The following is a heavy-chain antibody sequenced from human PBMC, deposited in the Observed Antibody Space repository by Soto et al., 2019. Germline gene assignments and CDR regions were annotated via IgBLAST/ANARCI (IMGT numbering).Heavy chain of an antibody. CDR3: TRANWYSEY. CDR1: VGSINNHY. Sequence: QVQLQESGPGLVKPSETLSLTCTVSVGSINNHYWSWIRQPPGKGLEWLGYVYYNGITNYNPSLESRVTMSVDMSKNQVSLNLTSLTAADTAIYFCTRANWYSEYWGQGTLVTVSS. V-gene: IGHV4-59*11. J-gene: IGHJ4*02. D-gene: IGHD7-27*01. CDR2: VYYNGIT.